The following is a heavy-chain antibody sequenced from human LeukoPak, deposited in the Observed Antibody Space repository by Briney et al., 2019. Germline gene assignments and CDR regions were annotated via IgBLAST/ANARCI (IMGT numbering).Heavy chain of an antibody. Sequence: PGGSLRLSCAASGFTFSSYAMSWVRQAPGKGLEWVSAISGSGGSTYYADSVKGRFTISGDNSKNTLYLQMNSLRAEDTAVYYCANFLYYYDSSGSHVGPNDAFDIWGQGTMVTVSS. J-gene: IGHJ3*02. CDR3: ANFLYYYDSSGSHVGPNDAFDI. V-gene: IGHV3-23*01. D-gene: IGHD3-22*01. CDR2: ISGSGGST. CDR1: GFTFSSYA.